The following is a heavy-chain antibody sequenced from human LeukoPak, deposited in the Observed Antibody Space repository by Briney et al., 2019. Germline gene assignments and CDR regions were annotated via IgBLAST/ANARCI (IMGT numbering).Heavy chain of an antibody. CDR1: GFTFSSYS. CDR2: ISSSSMHI. V-gene: IGHV3-21*01. CDR3: AKDLRGSDAFDI. J-gene: IGHJ3*02. Sequence: GGSLRLSCAASGFTFSSYSMNWVRQAPGKGLEWVSSISSSSMHIYYADSVKGRFTISRDNAKNSLYLQMNSLRAEDTAVYYCAKDLRGSDAFDIWGEGTMVTASS. D-gene: IGHD3-10*01.